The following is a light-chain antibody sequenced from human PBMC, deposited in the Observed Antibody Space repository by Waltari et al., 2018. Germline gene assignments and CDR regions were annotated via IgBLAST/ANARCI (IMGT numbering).Light chain of an antibody. V-gene: IGKV1-39*01. CDR2: GSS. Sequence: DIQMTPSPSSLSASVGDRVTITCRASQSIHSFLNWYQQKPGKAPKLLIYGSSSLQSGVPLRFSGSGSGTDFTLTIRSLQPEDFATYYCQQSYTTPHTFGQGTKVEI. J-gene: IGKJ2*01. CDR3: QQSYTTPHT. CDR1: QSIHSF.